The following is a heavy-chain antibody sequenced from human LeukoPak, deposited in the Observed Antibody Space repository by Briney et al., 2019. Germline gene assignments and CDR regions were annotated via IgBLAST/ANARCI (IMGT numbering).Heavy chain of an antibody. Sequence: ASVKVSCKASGGTFSSYAISWVRQAPGQGLEWMGRIIPIFGTANYAQKFQGRVTITTDESTSTAYMELSSLRSEDTAVYYCARGSARYYYYYMDVWGKGTTVTVSS. CDR2: IIPIFGTA. D-gene: IGHD6-13*01. CDR3: ARGSARYYYYYMDV. CDR1: GGTFSSYA. J-gene: IGHJ6*03. V-gene: IGHV1-69*05.